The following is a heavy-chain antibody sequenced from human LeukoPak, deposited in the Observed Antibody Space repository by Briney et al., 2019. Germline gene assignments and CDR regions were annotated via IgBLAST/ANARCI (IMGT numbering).Heavy chain of an antibody. CDR2: ISAYNGNT. D-gene: IGHD4-17*01. CDR1: GYTFTSYG. V-gene: IGHV1-18*01. CDR3: ARDRRASGDRTFDY. Sequence: ASVTVSCTASGYTFTSYGISWARQAPGQGLEWMGWISAYNGNTNYAQKLQGRVTMTTDTSTSTAYMELRSLRSDDTAVYYCARDRRASGDRTFDYWGQGTLVTVSS. J-gene: IGHJ4*02.